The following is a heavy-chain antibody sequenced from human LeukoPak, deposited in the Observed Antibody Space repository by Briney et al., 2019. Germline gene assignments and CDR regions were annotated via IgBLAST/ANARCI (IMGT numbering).Heavy chain of an antibody. Sequence: TGGSLRLSCAASGSTFSDYWIHWVRQAPGKGLVWVSHINSDGSSATYADSVKGRLTISRDNAKNTVYLQMNSLRAEDTAVYYCARGGVGCFDYWGQGALVTVSS. V-gene: IGHV3-74*01. D-gene: IGHD6-19*01. CDR1: GSTFSDYW. CDR2: INSDGSSA. CDR3: ARGGVGCFDY. J-gene: IGHJ4*02.